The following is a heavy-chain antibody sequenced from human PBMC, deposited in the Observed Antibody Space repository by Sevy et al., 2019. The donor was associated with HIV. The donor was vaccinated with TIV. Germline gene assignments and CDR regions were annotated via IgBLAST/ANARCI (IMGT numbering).Heavy chain of an antibody. D-gene: IGHD1-7*01. CDR1: GFTFDDYA. CDR2: ISWNSGSI. J-gene: IGHJ6*02. CDR3: AKEGSGGTHVNYYYYYYYGMDV. Sequence: GGSLRLSCAASGFTFDDYAMHWVRQAPGKGLEWVSGISWNSGSIGYADSVKGRFTISRDNAKNSLYLQMNSLRAEDTALYYCAKEGSGGTHVNYYYYYYYGMDVWGQGTTVTVSS. V-gene: IGHV3-9*01.